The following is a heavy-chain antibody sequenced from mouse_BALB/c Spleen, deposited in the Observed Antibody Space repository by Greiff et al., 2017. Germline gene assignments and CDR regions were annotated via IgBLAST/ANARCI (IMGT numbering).Heavy chain of an antibody. D-gene: IGHD2-1*01. V-gene: IGHV3-6*02. Sequence: DVKLQESGPGLVKPSQSLSLTCSVTGYSITSGYYWNWIRQFPGNKLEWMGYISYDGSNNYNPSLKNRISITRDTSKNQFFLKLNSVTTEDTATYYCARDVGGNLFAYWGQGTLVTVSA. CDR1: GYSITSGYY. CDR2: ISYDGSN. CDR3: ARDVGGNLFAY. J-gene: IGHJ3*01.